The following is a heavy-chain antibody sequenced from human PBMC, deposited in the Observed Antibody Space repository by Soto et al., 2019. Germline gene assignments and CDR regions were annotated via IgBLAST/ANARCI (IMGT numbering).Heavy chain of an antibody. D-gene: IGHD3-22*01. CDR1: GYTFTSYG. J-gene: IGHJ4*02. CDR2: ISAYNGNT. Sequence: QVQLVQSGAEVKKPGASVKVSCKASGYTFTSYGISWVRQAPGQGLEWMGWISAYNGNTNYAQKLQGRVTMTTDTSTTTAYMDLFSVSSADTAVYYCARDTYDYDSSGYYTLDYWGQGTLVTVSS. CDR3: ARDTYDYDSSGYYTLDY. V-gene: IGHV1-18*01.